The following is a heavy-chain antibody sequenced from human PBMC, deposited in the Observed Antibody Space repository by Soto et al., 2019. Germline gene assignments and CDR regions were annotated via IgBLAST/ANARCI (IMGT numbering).Heavy chain of an antibody. CDR1: GGTFNSFS. V-gene: IGHV1-69*14. CDR2: IIPMSGRP. Sequence: QVQLVQSGAEVKTPGSSVRVSCKASGGTFNSFSIDWVRQAPGQGFEWMGGIIPMSGRPNYAQRFQGRVTFSADKSTNTIYLEVSSLTHEDTAVYYCTRRGRQSANWFHPWCQGTLVTVSS. CDR3: TRRGRQSANWFHP. J-gene: IGHJ5*02.